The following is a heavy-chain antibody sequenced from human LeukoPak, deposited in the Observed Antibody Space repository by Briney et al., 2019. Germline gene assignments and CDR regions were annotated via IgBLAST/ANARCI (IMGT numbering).Heavy chain of an antibody. CDR2: ISWNSGSI. D-gene: IGHD3-22*01. CDR3: AKDYYDSSGYYYPSAFDI. J-gene: IGHJ3*02. Sequence: GGSLRLSCAASGFTFDDYAMHWVRQAPGKGLEWVSGISWNSGSIGYADSVKGRFTISRDNAKNSLYLQMNSLRAEDTASYYCAKDYYDSSGYYYPSAFDIWGQGTMVTVSS. V-gene: IGHV3-9*01. CDR1: GFTFDDYA.